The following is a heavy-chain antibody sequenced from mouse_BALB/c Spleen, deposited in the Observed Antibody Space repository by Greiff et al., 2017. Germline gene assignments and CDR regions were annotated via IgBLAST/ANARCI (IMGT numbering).Heavy chain of an antibody. D-gene: IGHD2-2*01. CDR3: ARSGYQYYFDY. CDR1: GFTFSSFG. CDR2: ISSGSSTI. Sequence: EVMLVESGGGLVQPGGSRKLSCAASGFTFSSFGMHWVRQAPEKGLEWVAYISSGSSTIYYADTVKGRFTISRDNPKNTLFLQMTSLRSEDTAMYYCARSGYQYYFDYWGQGTTLTVSS. V-gene: IGHV5-17*02. J-gene: IGHJ2*01.